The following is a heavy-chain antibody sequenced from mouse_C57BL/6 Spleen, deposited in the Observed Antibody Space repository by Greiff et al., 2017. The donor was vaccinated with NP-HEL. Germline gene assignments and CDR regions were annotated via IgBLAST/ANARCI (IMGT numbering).Heavy chain of an antibody. V-gene: IGHV5-4*01. J-gene: IGHJ3*01. D-gene: IGHD1-1*01. Sequence: EVKLMESGGGLVKPGGSLKLSCAASGFTFSSYAMSWVRQTPEKRLEWVATISDGGSYTYYPDNVKGRFTISRDNAKNNLYMQMSQLKYDDTAMYYCARDPHYYGSSAWFAYWGQGTLVTVSA. CDR1: GFTFSSYA. CDR2: ISDGGSYT. CDR3: ARDPHYYGSSAWFAY.